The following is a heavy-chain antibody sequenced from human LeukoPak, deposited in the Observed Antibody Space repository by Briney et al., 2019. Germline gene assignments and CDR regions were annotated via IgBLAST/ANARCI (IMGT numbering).Heavy chain of an antibody. J-gene: IGHJ1*01. CDR2: INPNSGGT. V-gene: IGHV1-2*02. Sequence: ASVKVSCKASGYTFTGYYMHWVRQAPGQGLEWMGWINPNSGGTNYAQKFQGRVTMTRDTSISTAYMELSRLRSDDTAVYYCARVFAVAGTRRVYFQHWGQSTLVTVSS. CDR1: GYTFTGYY. D-gene: IGHD6-19*01. CDR3: ARVFAVAGTRRVYFQH.